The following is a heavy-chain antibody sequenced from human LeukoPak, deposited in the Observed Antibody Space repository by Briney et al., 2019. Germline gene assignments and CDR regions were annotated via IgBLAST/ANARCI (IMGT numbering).Heavy chain of an antibody. Sequence: SGGSLRLSCAASGFTFSSYSMNWVRQAPGKGLEWVSSISSSSSYIYYADSVKGRFTISRDNAKNSLFLQMNSLRAEDTAVYSCASFASNLIGLDYWGQGTLVTVSS. V-gene: IGHV3-21*01. J-gene: IGHJ4*02. CDR2: ISSSSSYI. D-gene: IGHD3-16*02. CDR1: GFTFSSYS. CDR3: ASFASNLIGLDY.